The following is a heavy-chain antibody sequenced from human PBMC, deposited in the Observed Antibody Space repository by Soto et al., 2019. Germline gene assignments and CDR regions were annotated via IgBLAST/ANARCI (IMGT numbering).Heavy chain of an antibody. CDR3: ARGGEIAVAGMNLLATSGYFDY. J-gene: IGHJ4*02. CDR1: GGTFSSYA. D-gene: IGHD6-19*01. V-gene: IGHV1-69*01. CDR2: IIPIFGTA. Sequence: QVQLVQSGAEVKKPGSSVKVSCKASGGTFSSYAISWVRQAPGQGLEWMGGIIPIFGTANYAQKFQGRVTITADESTSTAYMELSSLRSEDTAVYYCARGGEIAVAGMNLLATSGYFDYWGQGTLVTVSS.